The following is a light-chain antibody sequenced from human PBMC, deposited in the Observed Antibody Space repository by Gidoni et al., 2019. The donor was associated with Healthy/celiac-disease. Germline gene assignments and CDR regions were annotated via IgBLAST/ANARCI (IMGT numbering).Light chain of an antibody. CDR2: GAS. J-gene: IGKJ1*01. V-gene: IGKV3-15*01. CDR1: QSVSSN. CDR3: QQYNNWPPAGT. Sequence: EIVVTQSPATLSVSPGERATLSCRASQSVSSNLAWYQQKPGQAPRLLIYGASTRATGSPARFSGSGSGTEFTLTISSLQSEDFAVYYCQQYNNWPPAGTFGQGTKVEIK.